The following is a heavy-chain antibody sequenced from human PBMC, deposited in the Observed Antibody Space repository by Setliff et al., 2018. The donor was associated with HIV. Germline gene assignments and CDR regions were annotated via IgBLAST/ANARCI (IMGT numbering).Heavy chain of an antibody. CDR2: VDPEDGET. V-gene: IGHV1-69-2*01. D-gene: IGHD1-26*01. J-gene: IGHJ4*02. Sequence: ASVMVSCKASGYTFTNYFMHWVRQAPGEGLEWVGCVDPEDGETRYAMKFQGSVTISADTSTDTTYLSLTSLISHDTAVYYCATVRIVVATEFDYWGQGTVVTVSS. CDR3: ATVRIVVATEFDY. CDR1: GYTFTNYF.